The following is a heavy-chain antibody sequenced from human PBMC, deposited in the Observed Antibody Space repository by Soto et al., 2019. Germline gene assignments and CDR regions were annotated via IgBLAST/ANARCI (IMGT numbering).Heavy chain of an antibody. V-gene: IGHV3-23*01. CDR1: GFTFSSYA. D-gene: IGHD3-10*01. CDR2: ISGSGGST. CDR3: AKHYGSGSYYKEYPPGNWFDP. Sequence: PGGSLRLSCAASGFTFSSYAMSWVRQAPGKGLEWVSAISGSGGSTYYADSVKGRFTISRDNSKNTLYLQMNSLRAEDTAVYYCAKHYGSGSYYKEYPPGNWFDPWGQGTLVTVSS. J-gene: IGHJ5*02.